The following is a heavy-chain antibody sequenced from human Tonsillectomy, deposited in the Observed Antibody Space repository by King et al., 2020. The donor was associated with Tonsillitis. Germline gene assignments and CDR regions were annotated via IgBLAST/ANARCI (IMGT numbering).Heavy chain of an antibody. D-gene: IGHD3-3*01. Sequence: VQLVESGGGLVQPGGSLRLSCAASGFTFSTYAMSWVRQPPGKGLEWVSSIRGSGDSTSYADPVKGRFTISRDNSKTTLYLQMNTLRAEDTAVYYCAKILLRPFWGQGTLVTVSS. CDR2: IRGSGDST. CDR1: GFTFSTYA. J-gene: IGHJ4*02. V-gene: IGHV3-23*04. CDR3: AKILLRPF.